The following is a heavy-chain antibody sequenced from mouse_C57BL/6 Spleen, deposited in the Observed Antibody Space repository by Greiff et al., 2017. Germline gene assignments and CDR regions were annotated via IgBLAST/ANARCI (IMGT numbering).Heavy chain of an antibody. V-gene: IGHV2-9*01. J-gene: IGHJ4*01. CDR1: GFSLTSYG. D-gene: IGHD2-3*01. CDR2: IWGGGST. Sequence: VNVVASGPGLVAPSQSLSITCTVSGFSLTSYGVDWVRQPPGKGLEWLGVIWGGGSTNYNSALMSRLSISKDNSKSQVFLKMNSLQTDDTAMYDCAKQSIYDGYYYAMDYWGQGTSVTVSS. CDR3: AKQSIYDGYYYAMDY.